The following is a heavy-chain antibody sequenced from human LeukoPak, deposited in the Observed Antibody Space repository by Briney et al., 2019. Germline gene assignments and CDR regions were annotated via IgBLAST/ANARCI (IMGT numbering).Heavy chain of an antibody. J-gene: IGHJ4*02. Sequence: SETLSLTCAVYGGSFSGYYWGWIRQPSGKGLEWIGSIYYSGSTYYNPSLKSRVTISVDTSKNQFSLKLSSVTAADTAVYYCARHLYDFWSGYPLPAFDYWGQGTLVTVSS. CDR3: ARHLYDFWSGYPLPAFDY. CDR1: GGSFSGYY. D-gene: IGHD3-3*01. CDR2: IYYSGST. V-gene: IGHV4-39*01.